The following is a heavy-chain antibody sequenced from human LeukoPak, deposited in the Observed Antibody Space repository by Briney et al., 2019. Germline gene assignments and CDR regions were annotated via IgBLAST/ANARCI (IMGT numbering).Heavy chain of an antibody. D-gene: IGHD6-19*01. CDR2: IIPILGIA. CDR3: ASRYSSGWYAFYFDY. J-gene: IGHJ4*02. CDR1: GGTFSSYA. Sequence: GASVKVSCKASGGTFSSYAISWVRQAPGQGLEWKGRIIPILGIANYAQKFQGRVTITADKSTSTAYMELSSLRSEDTAVYYCASRYSSGWYAFYFDYWGQGTLVTVSS. V-gene: IGHV1-69*04.